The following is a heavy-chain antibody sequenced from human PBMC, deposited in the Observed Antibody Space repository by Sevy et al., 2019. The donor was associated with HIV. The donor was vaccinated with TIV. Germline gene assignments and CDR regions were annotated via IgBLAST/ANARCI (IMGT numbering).Heavy chain of an antibody. Sequence: GGSLRLSCAASGFTFSSYWMSWVRQAPGKGLEWVANIKQDGSEKYYVDSVKGRFTISRDNTKNSLYLQMNSLRAEDTAVYYCARDSPRGWFDPWGQGTLVTVSS. CDR2: IKQDGSEK. J-gene: IGHJ5*02. V-gene: IGHV3-7*01. CDR3: ARDSPRGWFDP. CDR1: GFTFSSYW.